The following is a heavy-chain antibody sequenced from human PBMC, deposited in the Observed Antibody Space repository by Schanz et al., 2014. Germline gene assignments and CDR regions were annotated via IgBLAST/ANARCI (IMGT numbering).Heavy chain of an antibody. V-gene: IGHV1-18*01. CDR2: ISVDTANT. CDR1: GYTFTTYA. D-gene: IGHD6-6*01. J-gene: IGHJ4*02. Sequence: QVQLVQSGAEVKKPGASVRVSCKASGYTFTTYAMSWVRQAPGPGREWVGWISVDTANTKYTQKVQGRVTMTADTYTNTAYMELMSLRSDDTDVYYSERDRRSFDHDVLYYFDSWGQGILVTVSS. CDR3: ERDRRSFDHDVLYYFDS.